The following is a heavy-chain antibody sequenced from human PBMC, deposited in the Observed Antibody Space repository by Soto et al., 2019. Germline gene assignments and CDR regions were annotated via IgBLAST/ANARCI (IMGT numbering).Heavy chain of an antibody. CDR2: IIPVFGIA. CDR3: AREDRDRETGLVPAAIDGMDV. D-gene: IGHD2-2*01. V-gene: IGHV1-69*08. Sequence: QVQLVQSGAEVKKPGSSVKVSCKASGGTFSRYSFTWVRQAPGHGLEWMGRIIPVFGIASYAQKFQGRVTITADKSTSTAYMELSSLRSEDTAVYYCAREDRDRETGLVPAAIDGMDVCGQGITVTVSS. J-gene: IGHJ6*02. CDR1: GGTFSRYS.